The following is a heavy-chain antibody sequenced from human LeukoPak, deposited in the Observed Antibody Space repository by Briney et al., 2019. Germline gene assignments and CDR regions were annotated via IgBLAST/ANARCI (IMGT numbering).Heavy chain of an antibody. J-gene: IGHJ5*02. CDR2: IYYSGST. D-gene: IGHD3-10*01. Sequence: PSETLSLTCTVSGGSISSYYWSWIRQPPGKGLEWIGYIYYSGSTNYNPSLKSRVTISVDTSKNQFSLKLSSETAADTAVYYCARSHPVWGDNWFDPWGQGTLVTVSS. CDR3: ARSHPVWGDNWFDP. CDR1: GGSISSYY. V-gene: IGHV4-59*01.